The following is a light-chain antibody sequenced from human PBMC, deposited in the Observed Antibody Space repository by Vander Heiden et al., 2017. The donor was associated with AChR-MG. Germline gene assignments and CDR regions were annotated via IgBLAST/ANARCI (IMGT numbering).Light chain of an antibody. V-gene: IGLV1-44*01. J-gene: IGLJ3*02. CDR2: SNN. Sequence: QSVLTQPPSASGTPGQRVTISCSGSSSNIGGNSVHWYQQLPGTAPKLLIYSNNERPSGVPDRLSGSKSGTSASLAISGLQSEDEADYYCATWDDSLNVVVFGGGTKLTVL. CDR3: ATWDDSLNVVV. CDR1: SSNIGGNS.